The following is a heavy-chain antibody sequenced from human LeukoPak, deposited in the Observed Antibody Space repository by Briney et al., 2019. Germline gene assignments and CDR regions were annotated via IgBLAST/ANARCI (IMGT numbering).Heavy chain of an antibody. J-gene: IGHJ6*02. D-gene: IGHD3/OR15-3a*01. CDR3: AKVRGLYYYYGMDV. CDR2: ISGSGATT. CDR1: GFVFSSYA. Sequence: GGSLRLSCAASGFVFSSYAMSWVRQAPGKGLEWVSDISGSGATTSFADSVKGQFTISRDNSKNTLYLQMNNLRAEDTAVYYCAKVRGLYYYYGMDVWGQGTTVTVSS. V-gene: IGHV3-23*01.